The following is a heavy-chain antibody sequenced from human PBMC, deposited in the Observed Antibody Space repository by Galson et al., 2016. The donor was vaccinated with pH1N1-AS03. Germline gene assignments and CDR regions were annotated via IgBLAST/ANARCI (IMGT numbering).Heavy chain of an antibody. CDR1: GFTFRSYG. J-gene: IGHJ4*02. CDR2: ISYDESKK. CDR3: ARSQSFYVDYFDN. D-gene: IGHD3-10*02. V-gene: IGHV3-30*03. Sequence: SLRLSCAASGFTFRSYGMHWVRQTPGKGLQWVAVISYDESKKLYAHSVRGRSTISRDNSKNTLYLQMNSLRPEDTAVYFCARSQSFYVDYFDNWGQGTLVTVSS.